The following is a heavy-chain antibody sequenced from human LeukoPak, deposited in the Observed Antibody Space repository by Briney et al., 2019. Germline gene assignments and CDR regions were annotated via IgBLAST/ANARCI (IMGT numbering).Heavy chain of an antibody. CDR2: FDPEDGET. CDR3: AKDLASGRWELLYYFDY. D-gene: IGHD1-26*01. J-gene: IGHJ4*02. Sequence: ASVKVSCKVSGYTLTELSMHWVRQAPGKGLEWMGGFDPEDGETIYAQKFQGRVTMTEDTSTDTAYMELSSLRSEDTAVYYCAKDLASGRWELLYYFDYWGQGTLVTVSS. CDR1: GYTLTELS. V-gene: IGHV1-24*01.